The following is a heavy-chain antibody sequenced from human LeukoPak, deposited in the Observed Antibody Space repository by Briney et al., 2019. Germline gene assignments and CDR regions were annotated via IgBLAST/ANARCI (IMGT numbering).Heavy chain of an antibody. CDR2: INHSGST. V-gene: IGHV4-39*07. CDR1: GGSISSSSYY. J-gene: IGHJ4*02. CDR3: ARWDY. Sequence: SETLSLTCTVSGGSISSSSYYWGWIRQPPGKGLEWIGEINHSGSTNYNPSLKSRVTISVDTSKNQFSLKLSSVTAADTAVYYCARWDYWGQGTLVTVSS.